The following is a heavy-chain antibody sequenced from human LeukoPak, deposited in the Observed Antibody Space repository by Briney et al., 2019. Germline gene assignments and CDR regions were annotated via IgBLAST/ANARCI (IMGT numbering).Heavy chain of an antibody. CDR1: GGSISSYY. Sequence: SETLSLTCTVSGGSISSYYWSWIRQPPGKGLEWIGYIYYSGSTNYNPSLKSRVTISVDTSKNQFSLKLSSVTAADMAVYYCAREPSSSSLYEVDYWGQGTLVTVSS. V-gene: IGHV4-59*12. CDR3: AREPSSSSLYEVDY. D-gene: IGHD6-6*01. J-gene: IGHJ4*02. CDR2: IYYSGST.